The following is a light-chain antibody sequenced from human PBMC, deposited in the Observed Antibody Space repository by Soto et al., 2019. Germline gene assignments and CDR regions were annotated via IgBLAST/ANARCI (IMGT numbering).Light chain of an antibody. J-gene: IGKJ1*01. CDR3: HRYNAFAQT. Sequence: DIQMTQSPSTLSASVGDRVTITCRASQSMNDWLAWYQQKPGKAPKVLIYDASSLQSGVPSRFSGSGSGTEFTLTIDSLQPDDVATYYCHRYNAFAQTFCQGTKVAI. CDR2: DAS. CDR1: QSMNDW. V-gene: IGKV1-5*01.